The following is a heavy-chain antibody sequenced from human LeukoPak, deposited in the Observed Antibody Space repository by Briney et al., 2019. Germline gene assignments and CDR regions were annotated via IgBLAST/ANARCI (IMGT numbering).Heavy chain of an antibody. J-gene: IGHJ6*02. CDR2: IYYSGST. D-gene: IGHD2-21*01. Sequence: TASETLSLTCTVSGGSISSYYWSWIRQPPGKGLEWIGYIYYSGSTNYNPSLKSRVTISVDTSKNQFSLKLSSVTAADTAVYYCARGIILAYYYYGMDVWGQGTTVTVSS. CDR3: ARGIILAYYYYGMDV. V-gene: IGHV4-59*01. CDR1: GGSISSYY.